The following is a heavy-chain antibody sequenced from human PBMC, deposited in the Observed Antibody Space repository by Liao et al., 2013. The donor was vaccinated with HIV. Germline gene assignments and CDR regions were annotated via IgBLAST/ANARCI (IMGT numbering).Heavy chain of an antibody. D-gene: IGHD6-25*01. CDR3: ARAGLGGTSSYFDH. V-gene: IGHV4-30-4*08. CDR1: GGSISSGDYY. CDR2: MYSSGST. Sequence: QVQLQESGPGLVKPSQTLSLTCTVSGGSISSGDYYWSWIRQPPGKGLEWIGYMYSSGSTYYNPSLKSRVTISVDRTKNQFSLNLSSVTAADTAVYYCARAGLGGTSSYFDHWGQGTLVSVSS. J-gene: IGHJ4*02.